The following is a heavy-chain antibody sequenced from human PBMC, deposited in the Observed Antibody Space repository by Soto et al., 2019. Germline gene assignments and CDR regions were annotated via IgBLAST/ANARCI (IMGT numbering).Heavy chain of an antibody. CDR1: GGTFSSYA. J-gene: IGHJ4*02. Sequence: AASVKVSCKASGGTFSSYAISWVRQAPGQGLEWMGGIIPIFGTAYYAQKFQGRVTITADESTSTAYMELSSLRPEETDVYCCARAGIAVAGTPPYYFDYWGQGTLVTVSS. CDR2: IIPIFGTA. D-gene: IGHD6-19*01. V-gene: IGHV1-69*13. CDR3: ARAGIAVAGTPPYYFDY.